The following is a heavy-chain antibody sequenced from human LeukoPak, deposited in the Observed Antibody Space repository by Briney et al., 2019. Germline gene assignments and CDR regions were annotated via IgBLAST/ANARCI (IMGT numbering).Heavy chain of an antibody. CDR1: GGSFSGYY. CDR2: INHSGST. CDR3: ASAAAGIHYYYMDV. J-gene: IGHJ6*03. D-gene: IGHD6-13*01. V-gene: IGHV4-34*01. Sequence: PSETLSLTCAVYGGSFSGYYWSWIRQPPGKGLEWIGEINHSGSTNYNPSLKSRVTISVDTSKNQFSLKLSSVTAADTAVYYCASAAAGIHYYYMDVWGKGTTVTVSS.